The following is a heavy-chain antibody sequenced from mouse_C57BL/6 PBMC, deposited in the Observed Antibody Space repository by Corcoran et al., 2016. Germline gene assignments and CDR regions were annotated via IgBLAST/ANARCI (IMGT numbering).Heavy chain of an antibody. V-gene: IGHV8-12*01. Sequence: QVTLKESGPGILQSSQTLSLTCSFSGFSLSTSGMGVSWISQPSGKGLEWLAHHYWDDDKRYNPSLKSRLTISKATSRNQGFLKSTSVDTADTARYYCAQRLLRRAMDDGGQGTSVTVSS. J-gene: IGHJ4*01. CDR1: GFSLSTSGMG. CDR3: AQRLLRRAMDD. CDR2: HYWDDDK. D-gene: IGHD1-1*01.